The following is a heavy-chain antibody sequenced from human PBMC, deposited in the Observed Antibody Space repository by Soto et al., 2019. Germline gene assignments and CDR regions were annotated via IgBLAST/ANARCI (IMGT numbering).Heavy chain of an antibody. J-gene: IGHJ4*02. D-gene: IGHD2-15*01. CDR3: ARDGYCSGGSCYSVPVFDY. CDR2: IWYDGSKK. CDR1: GFTFSSYG. V-gene: IGHV3-33*01. Sequence: QVQLVESGGGVVQPGRSLRLSCAASGFTFSSYGMHWVRQAPGKGLEWVAVIWYDGSKKYYADSVKGRFTISRDNSKNTSYLQMNSRRAEDTAVYYCARDGYCSGGSCYSVPVFDYWGQGTLVTVSS.